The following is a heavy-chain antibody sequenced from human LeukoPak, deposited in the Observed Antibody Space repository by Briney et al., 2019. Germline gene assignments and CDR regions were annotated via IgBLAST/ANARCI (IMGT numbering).Heavy chain of an antibody. J-gene: IGHJ4*02. Sequence: QPGGSLRLSCAASGFTVSSNYMSWVRQAPGKGLEWVSIIYSGGSTYYADSVKGRFTISRDNSKNTLYLQMNSLRAEDTAVYYCAKPPVAAPSNYWGQGTLVTVSS. V-gene: IGHV3-66*04. CDR3: AKPPVAAPSNY. D-gene: IGHD2-15*01. CDR2: IYSGGST. CDR1: GFTVSSNY.